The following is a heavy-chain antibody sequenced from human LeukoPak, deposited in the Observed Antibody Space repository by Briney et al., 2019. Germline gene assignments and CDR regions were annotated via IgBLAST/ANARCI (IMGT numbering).Heavy chain of an antibody. CDR3: AKDFAGLRGYSYGYFDY. V-gene: IGHV3-64*04. J-gene: IGHJ4*02. CDR2: ISSNGGST. D-gene: IGHD5-18*01. Sequence: GGSLRLSCSASGFSFSSYAMHWVRQAPEKGLEHVSAISSNGGSTYYADSVKGRFTISRDNSKNTLYLQMNSLRAEDTAVYYCAKDFAGLRGYSYGYFDYWGQGTLVTVSS. CDR1: GFSFSSYA.